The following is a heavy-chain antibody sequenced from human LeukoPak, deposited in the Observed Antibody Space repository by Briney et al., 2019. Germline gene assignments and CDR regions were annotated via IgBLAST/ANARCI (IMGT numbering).Heavy chain of an antibody. Sequence: GGSLRLSCAASGFTVSSNYMSWVPQAPGKGLEGVSVIYSGGSTYYAVSVKGRFTISRHNSKNMLYLQMNSLRAEDAAVYYCARAVLGRSYPYYYYGMDVWGQGTTVTVSS. D-gene: IGHD1-26*01. CDR3: ARAVLGRSYPYYYYGMDV. V-gene: IGHV3-53*04. CDR1: GFTVSSNY. CDR2: IYSGGST. J-gene: IGHJ6*02.